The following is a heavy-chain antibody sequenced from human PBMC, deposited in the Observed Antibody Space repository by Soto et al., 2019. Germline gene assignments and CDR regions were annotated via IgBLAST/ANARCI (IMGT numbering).Heavy chain of an antibody. D-gene: IGHD3-3*01. CDR3: ARDCNFWSGYCHGKYYFDY. CDR2: ISAYNGNT. Sequence: ASVKVSCKASGYIFTSYGISWVRQAPGQGLEWMGWISAYNGNTNYAQKLQGRVTMTTDTSTSTAYMELRSLRSDDTAVYYCARDCNFWSGYCHGKYYFDYWGQGTLVTVSS. V-gene: IGHV1-18*01. J-gene: IGHJ4*02. CDR1: GYIFTSYG.